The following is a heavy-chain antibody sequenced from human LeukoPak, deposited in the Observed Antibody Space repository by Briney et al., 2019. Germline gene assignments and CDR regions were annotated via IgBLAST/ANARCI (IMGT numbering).Heavy chain of an antibody. CDR1: GFTFSSYA. J-gene: IGHJ5*02. Sequence: QSGGSLRLSCAASGFTFSSYAMHWVRQAPGKGLEWVAVISYDGSNKYYADSVKGRFTISRDNSKNTLYLQMNSLRSEDTAVYYCARGVPAAIPHGWFDPWGQGTLVTVSS. CDR3: ARGVPAAIPHGWFDP. CDR2: ISYDGSNK. D-gene: IGHD2-2*02. V-gene: IGHV3-30-3*01.